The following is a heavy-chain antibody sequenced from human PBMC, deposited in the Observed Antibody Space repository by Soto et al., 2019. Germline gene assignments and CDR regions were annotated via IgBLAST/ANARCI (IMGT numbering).Heavy chain of an antibody. D-gene: IGHD6-19*01. J-gene: IGHJ6*02. V-gene: IGHV3-13*05. CDR1: GFTFSSYD. CDR3: ARGLQGGSGWYGYYYYGMDV. CDR2: IGTAGDP. Sequence: EVQLVESGGGLVQPGGSLRLSCAASGFTFSSYDMHWVRQATGKGLEWVSAIGTAGDPYYPGSVKGRFTISRENAKNSLYLQMNSLRAGDTAVYYCARGLQGGSGWYGYYYYGMDVWGQGTTVTVSS.